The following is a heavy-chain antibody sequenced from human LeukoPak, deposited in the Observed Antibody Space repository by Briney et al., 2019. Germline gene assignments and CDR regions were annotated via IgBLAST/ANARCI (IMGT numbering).Heavy chain of an antibody. V-gene: IGHV4-31*03. J-gene: IGHJ4*02. CDR3: AREGGPYRPLDY. CDR2: IYYSGST. Sequence: SQTLSLTCTVSGGSISSGGYYWSWIRQHPGKGLEWIGYIYYSGSTNYNPSLKSRVAISVDKSENHISLKLTSVTAADTAVYYCAREGGPYRPLDYSGQGTLVTVAS. CDR1: GGSISSGGYY.